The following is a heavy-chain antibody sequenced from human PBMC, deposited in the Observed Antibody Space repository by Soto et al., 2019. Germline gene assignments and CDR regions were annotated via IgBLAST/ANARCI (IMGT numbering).Heavy chain of an antibody. CDR2: IWYDGSNK. D-gene: IGHD1-26*01. CDR3: ARVGATPGFDY. V-gene: IGHV3-33*01. CDR1: GFSFSSYG. Sequence: PGGSLRLSCAASGFSFSSYGMHWVRQAPGKGLEWVAVIWYDGSNKYYADSVKGRFTISRDNSNNALYLQMNSLRVEDTAVYYCARVGATPGFDYWGQGTLVTVSS. J-gene: IGHJ4*02.